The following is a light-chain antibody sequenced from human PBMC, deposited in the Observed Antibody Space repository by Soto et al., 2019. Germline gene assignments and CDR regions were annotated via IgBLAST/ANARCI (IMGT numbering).Light chain of an antibody. CDR3: QQSSKTPRT. Sequence: DIQMTQSPSSLSASVGDRVTITCRASQNIDSSLNWYQQKPGKAPNLLIYTASSLQSGVPSRFSGSVSGTDFTLTINSLQPEDFATYYCQQSSKTPRTFGQGTKVEIK. CDR2: TAS. CDR1: QNIDSS. V-gene: IGKV1-39*01. J-gene: IGKJ1*01.